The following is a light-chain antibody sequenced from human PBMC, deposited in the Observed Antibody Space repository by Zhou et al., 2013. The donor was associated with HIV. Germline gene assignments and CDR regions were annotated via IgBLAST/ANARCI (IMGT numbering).Light chain of an antibody. CDR3: QQYDNLLT. V-gene: IGKV1D-13*01. CDR2: DAS. Sequence: AIQLTQSPSSLSAFVGDRVTITCRASQGISSALAWYHQKSGKPPRLLMYDASTLESGVPSRFSGSGYGTLFTLTITSLQPEDIATYYCQQYDNLLTFGGGTKVEIK. CDR1: QGISSA. J-gene: IGKJ4*01.